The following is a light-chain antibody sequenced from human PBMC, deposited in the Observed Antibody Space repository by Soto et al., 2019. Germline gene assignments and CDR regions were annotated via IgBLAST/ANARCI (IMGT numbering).Light chain of an antibody. Sequence: QSVLTQPASVSGSPGQSITFSCTGTSSDIGRYNYVSWYQQHAGKAPKLMIYEVINRPSGVSNRFSGSKSGNTASLTISGLQAEDEADYYCSSYTTSRLVVFGGGTKLT. CDR1: SSDIGRYNY. CDR3: SSYTTSRLVV. J-gene: IGLJ2*01. V-gene: IGLV2-14*01. CDR2: EVI.